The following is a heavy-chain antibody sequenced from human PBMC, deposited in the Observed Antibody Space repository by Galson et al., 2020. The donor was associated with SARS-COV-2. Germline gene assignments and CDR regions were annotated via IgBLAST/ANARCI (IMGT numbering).Heavy chain of an antibody. Sequence: GGSLRLSCAASGFTFDDSSMHWVRQAPGKGLEWVSGINWNIDTIAYADSVKGRFTISRDNAKNSLYLQMNSLRAEDTALYYCAKDLHYYDRSGYTKDAFDYWGQGTLVTVSS. CDR2: INWNIDTI. J-gene: IGHJ4*02. D-gene: IGHD3-22*01. V-gene: IGHV3-9*01. CDR3: AKDLHYYDRSGYTKDAFDY. CDR1: GFTFDDSS.